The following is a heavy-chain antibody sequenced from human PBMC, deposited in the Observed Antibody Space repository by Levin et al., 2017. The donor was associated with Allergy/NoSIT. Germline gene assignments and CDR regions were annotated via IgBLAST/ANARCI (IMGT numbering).Heavy chain of an antibody. CDR2: IYYSGNT. J-gene: IGHJ6*03. D-gene: IGHD5-18*01. CDR1: GVSISSYY. V-gene: IGHV4-59*01. Sequence: SETLSLTCTVSGVSISSYYWSWVRQPPGKGLEWIGYIYYSGNTKYNPSLKSRFPISVDTSKNQFSLKLTSVTAADTAVYYCARALTAMLANSYYYYMDVWGKGTTVTVSS. CDR3: ARALTAMLANSYYYYMDV.